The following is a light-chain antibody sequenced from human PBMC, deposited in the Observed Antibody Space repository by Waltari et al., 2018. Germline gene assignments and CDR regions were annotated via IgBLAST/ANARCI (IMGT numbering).Light chain of an antibody. V-gene: IGLV2-23*02. Sequence: QSALTQPASVSGSPGQSITIPCTGTSSDVGRYNLFSWYQQHPGKAPKLMIYEVSKRPSGVSNRFSGSKSGNTASLTISGLQAEDEADYYCCSYAGSSTVVFGGGTKLTVL. J-gene: IGLJ2*01. CDR3: CSYAGSSTVV. CDR2: EVS. CDR1: SSDVGRYNL.